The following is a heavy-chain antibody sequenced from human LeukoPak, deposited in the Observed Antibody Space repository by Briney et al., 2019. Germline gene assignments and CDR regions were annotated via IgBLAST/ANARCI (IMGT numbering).Heavy chain of an antibody. J-gene: IGHJ3*02. Sequence: SETLSLTCTVSGGSISSSSYYWGWIRQPPGKGLEWIGSIYYSGSTYYNPSLKSRVTISVDTSKNQFSLKLSSVTAADTAVYYCARIYGDYLYAFYIWGQGTMVTVSS. CDR1: GGSISSSSYY. CDR2: IYYSGST. V-gene: IGHV4-39*01. CDR3: ARIYGDYLYAFYI. D-gene: IGHD4-17*01.